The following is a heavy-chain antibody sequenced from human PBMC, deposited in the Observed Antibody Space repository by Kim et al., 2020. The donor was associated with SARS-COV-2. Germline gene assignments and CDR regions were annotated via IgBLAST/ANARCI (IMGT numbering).Heavy chain of an antibody. Sequence: GGSLRLSCAASGFTFSSYGMHGVRQAPGKGLEWVAVISYDGSNKYYADSVKGRFTISRDNSKNTLYLQMNSLRAEDTAVYYCAKDGMDYYYGMDVWGQGTTVTVSS. CDR2: ISYDGSNK. CDR3: AKDGMDYYYGMDV. D-gene: IGHD1-26*01. CDR1: GFTFSSYG. J-gene: IGHJ6*02. V-gene: IGHV3-30*18.